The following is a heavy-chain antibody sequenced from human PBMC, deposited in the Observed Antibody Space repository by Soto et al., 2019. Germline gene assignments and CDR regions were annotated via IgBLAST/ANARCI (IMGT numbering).Heavy chain of an antibody. V-gene: IGHV1-24*01. D-gene: IGHD1-7*01. CDR2: FDPEDGET. J-gene: IGHJ3*02. CDR1: GYTLTELS. CDR3: ATDRANYGAFDI. Sequence: ASVKVSCKVSGYTLTELSMYWVRQAPGKGLEWMGGFDPEDGETIYAQKFQGRVTMTEDTSTDTAYMELSSLRSEDTTVYYCATDRANYGAFDIWGQGTMVTVSS.